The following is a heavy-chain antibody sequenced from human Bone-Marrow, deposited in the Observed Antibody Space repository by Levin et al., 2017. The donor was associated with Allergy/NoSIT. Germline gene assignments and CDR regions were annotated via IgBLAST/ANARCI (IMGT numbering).Heavy chain of an antibody. J-gene: IGHJ4*02. D-gene: IGHD5-18*01. CDR1: GFSFNTYT. CDR3: ARNYNYAFDY. Sequence: GESLKISCAASGFSFNTYTMQWVRQAPGKGLECLSYISAGSSTIDYADSVKGRFTISRDNAKNSLYLQMNSLRDEDTAVYYCARNYNYAFDYWGQGTLVTVSS. CDR2: ISAGSSTI. V-gene: IGHV3-48*02.